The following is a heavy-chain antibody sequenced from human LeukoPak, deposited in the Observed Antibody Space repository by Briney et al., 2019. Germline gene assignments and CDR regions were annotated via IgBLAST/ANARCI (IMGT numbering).Heavy chain of an antibody. CDR1: GFTFSSYA. D-gene: IGHD3-3*01. CDR3: ARASSYDFWSGYTDY. Sequence: PGGSLRLSCAASGFTFSSYAMHWVRQAPGKGLEYVSAISSNGGSTYYANSVKGRFTISRDNSKNTLYPQMGSLRAEDMAVYYCARASSYDFWSGYTDYWGQGTLVTVSS. J-gene: IGHJ4*02. V-gene: IGHV3-64*01. CDR2: ISSNGGST.